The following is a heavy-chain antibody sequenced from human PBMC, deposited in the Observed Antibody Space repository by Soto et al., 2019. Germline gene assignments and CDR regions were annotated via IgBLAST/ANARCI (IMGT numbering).Heavy chain of an antibody. D-gene: IGHD1-26*01. J-gene: IGHJ4*02. CDR3: ARAQEGEIVGATNAFDY. Sequence: PSETLSLTCAVYGGSFSGYYWSWIRQPPGKGLEWIGEINHSGSTNYNPSLKSRVTISVDTSKNQFSLKLSSVTAADTAVYYCARAQEGEIVGATNAFDYWGQGTLVTVSS. CDR1: GGSFSGYY. CDR2: INHSGST. V-gene: IGHV4-34*01.